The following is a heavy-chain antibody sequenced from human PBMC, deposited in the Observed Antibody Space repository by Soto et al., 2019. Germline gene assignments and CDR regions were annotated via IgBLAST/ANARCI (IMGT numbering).Heavy chain of an antibody. CDR2: IYYSGST. Sequence: PSDTLSLTCTVSFGSISSYYCSWMRQPPGKGLEWIGYIYYSGSTNYNPSLKSRVTISVDTSKNQFSLKLSSVTAADTAVYYCARVASSWYRVFDYWGQGTLVTVSS. D-gene: IGHD6-13*01. CDR3: ARVASSWYRVFDY. V-gene: IGHV4-59*01. CDR1: FGSISSYY. J-gene: IGHJ4*02.